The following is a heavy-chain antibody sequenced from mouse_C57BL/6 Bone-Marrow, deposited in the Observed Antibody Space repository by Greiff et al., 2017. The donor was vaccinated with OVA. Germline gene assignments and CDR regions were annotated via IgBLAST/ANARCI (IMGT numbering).Heavy chain of an antibody. J-gene: IGHJ1*03. CDR1: GYTFTSYW. CDR2: IYPDSGST. Sequence: VQLQQPGAELVKPGASVTMSCKASGYTFTSYWMTWVKQTPGHGLEWIGDIYPDSGSTTYNEKFKSKATLTVDTSSSTAYMQLRSLTSEDSAVYFCARALDGYNYGLFDDWGTGTTVTVSS. CDR3: ARALDGYNYGLFDD. V-gene: IGHV1-55*01. D-gene: IGHD1-1*01.